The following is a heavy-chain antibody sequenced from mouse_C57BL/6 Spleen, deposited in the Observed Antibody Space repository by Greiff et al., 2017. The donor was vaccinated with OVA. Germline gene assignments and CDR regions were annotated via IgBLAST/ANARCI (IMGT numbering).Heavy chain of an antibody. CDR1: GYTFTDYN. J-gene: IGHJ1*03. CDR2: INPNNGGT. D-gene: IGHD2-1*01. Sequence: EVQLQQSGPELVKPGASVKIPCKASGYTFTDYNMDWVKQSHGKSLEWIGDINPNNGGTIYNQKFKGKATLTVDKSSSTAYMELRSLTSEDTAVYYCARRRYGNYYVDVWGTGTTVTVSS. CDR3: ARRRYGNYYVDV. V-gene: IGHV1-18*01.